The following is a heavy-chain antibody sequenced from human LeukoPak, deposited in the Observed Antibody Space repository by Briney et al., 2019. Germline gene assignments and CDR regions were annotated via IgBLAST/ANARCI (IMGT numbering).Heavy chain of an antibody. D-gene: IGHD6-19*01. J-gene: IGHJ4*02. Sequence: GASVKVSCKASGYTFTSYAMHWVRQAPGQRLEWMGWINAGNGNAKYSQKFQGRVTITRDTSASTAYMELSSLRSEDTAVYYCARAKGVAGHCDYWGQGTLVTVSS. CDR2: INAGNGNA. CDR3: ARAKGVAGHCDY. V-gene: IGHV1-3*01. CDR1: GYTFTSYA.